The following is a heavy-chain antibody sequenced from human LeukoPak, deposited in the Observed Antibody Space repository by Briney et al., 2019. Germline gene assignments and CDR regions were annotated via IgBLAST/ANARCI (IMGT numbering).Heavy chain of an antibody. V-gene: IGHV4-30-4*01. CDR2: IYYSGST. D-gene: IGHD2-2*02. CDR3: ARAVHCSSTSCYMGLDWFDP. Sequence: PSETLSLTCTVPGGSISSGDYYWSWIRQPPGKGLEWIGYIYYSGSTYYNPSLKSRVTISVDTSKNQFSLKLSSVTAADTAVYYCARAVHCSSTSCYMGLDWFDPWGQGTLVTVSS. CDR1: GGSISSGDYY. J-gene: IGHJ5*02.